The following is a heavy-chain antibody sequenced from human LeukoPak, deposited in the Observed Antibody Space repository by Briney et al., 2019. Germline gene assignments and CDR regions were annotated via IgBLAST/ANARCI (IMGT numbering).Heavy chain of an antibody. D-gene: IGHD4-17*01. CDR1: GFTFSNAW. V-gene: IGHV3-15*01. CDR3: TIDGDYDAFDI. J-gene: IGHJ3*02. CDR2: IKSKTDGGTT. Sequence: GGSLRPSCAASGFTFSNAWMSWVRQAPGKGLEWVGRIKSKTDGGTTDYAAPVKGRFTISRDDSKNTLYLQMNSLKTEDTAVYYCTIDGDYDAFDIWGQGTMVTVSS.